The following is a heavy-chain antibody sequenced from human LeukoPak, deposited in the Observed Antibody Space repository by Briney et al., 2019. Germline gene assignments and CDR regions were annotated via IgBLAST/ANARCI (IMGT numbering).Heavy chain of an antibody. CDR3: TTDLLHNWNSDLGDY. J-gene: IGHJ4*02. V-gene: IGHV3-15*01. CDR2: IKSKTDGGTT. Sequence: PGGSLRLSCAASGLTFSNAWMSWVRQAPGKGLEWVGRIKSKTDGGTTDYAAPVKGRFTISRDDSKNTLYLQMNSLKTEDTAVYYCTTDLLHNWNSDLGDYWGQGTLVTVSS. CDR1: GLTFSNAW. D-gene: IGHD1-1*01.